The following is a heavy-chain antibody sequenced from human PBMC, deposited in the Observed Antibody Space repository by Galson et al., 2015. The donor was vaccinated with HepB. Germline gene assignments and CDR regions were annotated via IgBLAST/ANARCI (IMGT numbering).Heavy chain of an antibody. CDR2: ISDTGRST. V-gene: IGHV3-23*01. CDR3: VKPPAALEFDP. CDR1: GFIFRSYA. D-gene: IGHD6-13*01. J-gene: IGHJ5*02. Sequence: SLRLSCAASGFIFRSYAMSWVRQAPGKGLEWVSAISDTGRSTYYADSVKGRFTISRDNSKNTLYLQMNILRAEDTAVYYCVKPPAALEFDPWGQGTLVTVSS.